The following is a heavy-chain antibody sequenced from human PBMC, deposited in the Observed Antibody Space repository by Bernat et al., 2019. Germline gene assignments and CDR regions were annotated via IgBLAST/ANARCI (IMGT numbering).Heavy chain of an antibody. CDR2: IIPILGIA. D-gene: IGHD3-22*01. J-gene: IGHJ6*02. CDR1: GGTFSSYA. V-gene: IGHV1-69*04. Sequence: QVQLVQSGAEVKKPGSSVKVSCKASGGTFSSYAISWVRQAPGQGLEWMGRIIPILGIANYAQKFQGRVTITADKSTSTAYMELSSLRSEDTAVYYCAKDLYYYDSSGYRSTDYYGMDVWGQGTTVTVSS. CDR3: AKDLYYYDSSGYRSTDYYGMDV.